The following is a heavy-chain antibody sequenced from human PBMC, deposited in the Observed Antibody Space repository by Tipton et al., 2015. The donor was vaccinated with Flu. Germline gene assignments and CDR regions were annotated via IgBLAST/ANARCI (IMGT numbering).Heavy chain of an antibody. CDR3: ARYGTYDGSRYFQH. V-gene: IGHV4-59*07. CDR2: IYYSGST. D-gene: IGHD1-26*01. J-gene: IGHJ1*01. Sequence: TLSPTCTVSGGSISSYYWSWIRQPPGKGLEWIGYIYYSGSTNYNPSLKSRVTISVDTSKNQFSLKLSSVTAADTAVYYCARYGTYDGSRYFQHWGQGTLVTVSS. CDR1: GGSISSYY.